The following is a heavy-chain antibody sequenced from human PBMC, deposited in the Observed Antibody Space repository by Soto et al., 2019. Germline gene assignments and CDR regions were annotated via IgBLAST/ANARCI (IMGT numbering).Heavy chain of an antibody. CDR3: AGYCSGGSCYSGPMSAFDI. V-gene: IGHV1-69*13. CDR2: IIPIFGTA. CDR1: GGTFSSYA. D-gene: IGHD2-15*01. Sequence: WASVKVSCKASGGTFSSYAISWVRQAPGQGLEWMGGIIPIFGTANYAQKFQGRVTITADESTSTAYMELSSLRSEDTAVYYCAGYCSGGSCYSGPMSAFDIWGQGTMVTVSS. J-gene: IGHJ3*02.